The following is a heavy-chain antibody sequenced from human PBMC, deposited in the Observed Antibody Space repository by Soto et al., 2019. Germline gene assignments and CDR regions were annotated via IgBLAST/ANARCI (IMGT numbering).Heavy chain of an antibody. Sequence: SVKVSCKASGGTFSSYAISWVRQAPGQGLEWMGGIIPIFGTANYAQKFQGRVTITADESTSTAYMELSSLRSEDTAVYYCASSPRITIFGVVSTPHPDWFDPWGQGTLVTV. D-gene: IGHD3-3*01. CDR1: GGTFSSYA. CDR3: ASSPRITIFGVVSTPHPDWFDP. CDR2: IIPIFGTA. J-gene: IGHJ5*02. V-gene: IGHV1-69*13.